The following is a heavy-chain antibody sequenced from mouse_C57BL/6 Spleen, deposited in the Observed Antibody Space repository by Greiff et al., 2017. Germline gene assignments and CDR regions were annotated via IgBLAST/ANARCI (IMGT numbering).Heavy chain of an antibody. D-gene: IGHD1-1*01. Sequence: EVQLLESEGGLVQPGSSMKLSCTASGFTFSSYYMAWVRQVPEKGLEWVANINHDGGSTYYLDSLKGRFIISRDNAKNILYLQMSSLKSEDTATYYCARVKFYYGSRSYAMDYWGQGTSVTVSS. CDR2: INHDGGST. V-gene: IGHV5-16*01. J-gene: IGHJ4*01. CDR3: ARVKFYYGSRSYAMDY. CDR1: GFTFSSYY.